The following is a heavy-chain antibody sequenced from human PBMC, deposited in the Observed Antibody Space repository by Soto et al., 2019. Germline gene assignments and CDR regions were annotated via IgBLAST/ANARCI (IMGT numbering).Heavy chain of an antibody. V-gene: IGHV3-20*01. J-gene: IGHJ3*02. CDR3: AREMGELPISAFDI. CDR2: INWNGGST. Sequence: GGSLRLSCSASGFTFNTYGMHWVRQAPGKGLEWVSGINWNGGSTGYADSVKGRFTISRDNAKNSLYLQMSSLRAEDTALYHCAREMGELPISAFDIWGQGTMVTVSS. CDR1: GFTFNTYG. D-gene: IGHD3-16*01.